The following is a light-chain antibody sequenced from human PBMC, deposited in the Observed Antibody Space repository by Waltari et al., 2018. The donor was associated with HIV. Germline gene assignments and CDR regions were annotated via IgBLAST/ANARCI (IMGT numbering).Light chain of an antibody. Sequence: QSVLTQPPSASGTPGQRVTISCSGSSSNIGTNYISWYQQLPGTSPKLLSYRNSQRPSGVPDRFSGSKSGTSASLAISDLRSEDEADYYCSAWDDSLSGRVFGGGTKLTVL. V-gene: IGLV1-47*01. J-gene: IGLJ3*02. CDR3: SAWDDSLSGRV. CDR2: RNS. CDR1: SSNIGTNY.